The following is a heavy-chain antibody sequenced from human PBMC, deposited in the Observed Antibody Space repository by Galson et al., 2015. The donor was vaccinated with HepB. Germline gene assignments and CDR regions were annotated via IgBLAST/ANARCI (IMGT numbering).Heavy chain of an antibody. CDR3: ARDRVTMVRGVIYSWFDP. Sequence: SLRLSCAASGFTFSSYWMSWVRQAPGKGLEWVANIKQDGSEKYYVDSVKGRFTISRDNAKNSLYLQMNSLRAEDTAVYYCARDRVTMVRGVIYSWFDPWGQGTLVTVSS. CDR2: IKQDGSEK. J-gene: IGHJ5*02. D-gene: IGHD3-10*01. V-gene: IGHV3-7*03. CDR1: GFTFSSYW.